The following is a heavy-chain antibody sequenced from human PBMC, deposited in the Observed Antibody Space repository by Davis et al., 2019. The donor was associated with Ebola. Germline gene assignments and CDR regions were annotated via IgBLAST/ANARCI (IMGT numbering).Heavy chain of an antibody. CDR3: ARRMDFDY. CDR2: IIPILGIA. Sequence: SVKVSCKASGYTFTYRYLHWVRQAPGQALEWMGRIIPILGIANYAQKFQGRVTITADKSTSTAYMELSSLRSEDTAVYYCARRMDFDYWGQGTLVTVSS. V-gene: IGHV1-69*02. CDR1: GYTFTYRY. D-gene: IGHD2-8*01. J-gene: IGHJ4*02.